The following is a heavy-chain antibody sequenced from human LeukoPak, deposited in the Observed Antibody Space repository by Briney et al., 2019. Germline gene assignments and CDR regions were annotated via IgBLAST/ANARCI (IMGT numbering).Heavy chain of an antibody. J-gene: IGHJ4*02. D-gene: IGHD6-6*01. CDR1: GYTFTGYY. V-gene: IGHV1-2*02. CDR3: ARARWQLVPYFDS. CDR2: INPSSGGT. Sequence: GASVKVSCKASGYTFTGYYMHWVRQVPGQGLEWMGWINPSSGGTNFAQKFQGRVAMTRDTSISTAYMELGSLRSDDTAVYYCARARWQLVPYFDSWGQGTLVTVSS.